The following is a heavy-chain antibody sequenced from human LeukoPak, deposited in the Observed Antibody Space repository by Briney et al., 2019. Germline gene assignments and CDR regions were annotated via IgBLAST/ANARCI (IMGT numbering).Heavy chain of an antibody. V-gene: IGHV3-48*03. CDR2: ISSSGSTI. CDR1: GFTFSSYE. D-gene: IGHD3-10*01. CDR3: ARDSPLLLFPGYFDY. Sequence: GGSLRLSCAASGFTFSSYEMNWVRQAPGKGLEWVSYISSSGSTIYYADSVKGRFTISRDNAKNPLYLQMNSLRAEDTAVYYCARDSPLLLFPGYFDYWGQGTLVTVSS. J-gene: IGHJ4*02.